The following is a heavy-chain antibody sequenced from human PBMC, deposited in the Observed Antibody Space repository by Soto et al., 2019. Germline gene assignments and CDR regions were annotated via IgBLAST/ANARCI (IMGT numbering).Heavy chain of an antibody. CDR1: GYTFTSYD. D-gene: IGHD4-17*01. V-gene: IGHV1-8*01. CDR3: ARDGLPYYYYYGMDV. Sequence: ASVKVSCKASGYTFTSYDINWVRQASGQGLEWMGWMNPNSGNTGYAQKLQGRVTMTTDTSTSTAYMELRSLRSDDTAVYYCARDGLPYYYYYGMDVWGQGTTVTVSS. CDR2: MNPNSGNT. J-gene: IGHJ6*02.